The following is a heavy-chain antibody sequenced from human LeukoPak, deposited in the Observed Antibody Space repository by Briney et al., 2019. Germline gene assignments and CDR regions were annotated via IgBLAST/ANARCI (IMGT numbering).Heavy chain of an antibody. J-gene: IGHJ4*02. Sequence: GGSLRLSCAASGFTFSTYTMIWVRQAPGKGLEWVSSITSAGNFIYYADSLRGRFTISRDNAKNSLYLQMNSLRAEDTAVYYCARIGQLVKPGYWGQGTLVTVSS. V-gene: IGHV3-21*01. CDR1: GFTFSTYT. D-gene: IGHD6-6*01. CDR3: ARIGQLVKPGY. CDR2: ITSAGNFI.